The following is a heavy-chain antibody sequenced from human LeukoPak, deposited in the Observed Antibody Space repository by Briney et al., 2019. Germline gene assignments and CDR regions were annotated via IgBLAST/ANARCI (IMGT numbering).Heavy chain of an antibody. J-gene: IGHJ3*01. Sequence: EPSETLSLTCTVSGGSISSGSYYWSWIRQPAGKGLEWIGRIYTSGSTNYNPSLKSRVTISVDTSKNQFSLKLSSVTAADTAVYYCARDSGFWLITPYDVWGQGTMVTVSS. D-gene: IGHD3-16*01. CDR2: IYTSGST. CDR1: GGSISSGSYY. V-gene: IGHV4-61*02. CDR3: ARDSGFWLITPYDV.